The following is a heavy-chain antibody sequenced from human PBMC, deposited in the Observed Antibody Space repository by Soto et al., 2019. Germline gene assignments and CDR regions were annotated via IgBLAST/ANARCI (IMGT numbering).Heavy chain of an antibody. Sequence: QVQLVESGGGVVQPGRCLRLSCGASGFTFSSHGMHWVRQAPGKGLEWVAVIWYDGTNKYYADSVKGRFTISRDNSRNTVSLQMNSLRVEDTAVYYCARWGDNKVFDYWGQGTLVSVSS. J-gene: IGHJ4*02. CDR2: IWYDGTNK. CDR1: GFTFSSHG. CDR3: ARWGDNKVFDY. D-gene: IGHD3-10*01. V-gene: IGHV3-33*01.